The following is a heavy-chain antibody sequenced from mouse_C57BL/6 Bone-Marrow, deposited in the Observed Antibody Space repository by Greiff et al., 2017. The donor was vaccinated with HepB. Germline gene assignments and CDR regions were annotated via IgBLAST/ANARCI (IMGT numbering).Heavy chain of an antibody. CDR1: GFTFSDYY. CDR2: ISNGGGST. J-gene: IGHJ1*03. CDR3: ARLHYYGSSHWYFDV. D-gene: IGHD1-1*01. V-gene: IGHV5-12*01. Sequence: EVNLVESGGGLVQPGGSLKLSCAASGFTFSDYYMYWVRQTPEKRLEWVAYISNGGGSTYYPDTVKGRFTISRDNAKNTLYLQMSRLKSEDTAMYYCARLHYYGSSHWYFDVWGTGTTVTVSS.